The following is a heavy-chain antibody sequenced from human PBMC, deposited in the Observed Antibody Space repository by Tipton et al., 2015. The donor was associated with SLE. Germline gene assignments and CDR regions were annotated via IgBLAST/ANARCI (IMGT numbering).Heavy chain of an antibody. CDR2: ISAYNGHT. Sequence: QLVQSGAEVKKPGASVKVSCKASGYSFTNYGISWVRQAPGQGLEWMGWISAYNGHTNSAQNLQGRVTMTTDISTSTAYMEIKSLRSDDTAVYYCARDASPRGAVTSTCDYWGQGTLVTVSS. D-gene: IGHD6-19*01. CDR1: GYSFTNYG. V-gene: IGHV1-18*01. CDR3: ARDASPRGAVTSTCDY. J-gene: IGHJ4*02.